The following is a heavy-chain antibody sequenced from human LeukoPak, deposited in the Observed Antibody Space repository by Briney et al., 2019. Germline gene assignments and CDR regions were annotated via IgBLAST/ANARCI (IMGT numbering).Heavy chain of an antibody. D-gene: IGHD5-24*01. J-gene: IGHJ3*02. V-gene: IGHV1-2*06. CDR1: GYTFTGYF. CDR3: ARVGDGLNDAFDM. Sequence: ASVKVSCKASGYTFTGYFMNWVRQAPGQGPEWMGRINPKTGGTNYAQKFQGRVTMTRDTSITTGYMELSRLRSDDTAVYYVARVGDGLNDAFDMWGQGTLVTVSS. CDR2: INPKTGGT.